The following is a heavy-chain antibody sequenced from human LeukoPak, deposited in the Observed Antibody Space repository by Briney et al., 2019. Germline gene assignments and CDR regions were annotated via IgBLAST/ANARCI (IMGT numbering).Heavy chain of an antibody. CDR3: ARNPRVRGNYYYYYGMDV. D-gene: IGHD3-10*01. J-gene: IGHJ6*02. CDR1: GGSISSSSYY. Sequence: KASETLSLTCTVSGGSISSSSYYWGWIRQPPGKGLEWIGSIYYSGSTYYNPSLKSRVTISVDTSKNQFSLKLSSVTAADTAVYYCARNPRVRGNYYYYYGMDVWGQGTTVTVSS. CDR2: IYYSGST. V-gene: IGHV4-39*01.